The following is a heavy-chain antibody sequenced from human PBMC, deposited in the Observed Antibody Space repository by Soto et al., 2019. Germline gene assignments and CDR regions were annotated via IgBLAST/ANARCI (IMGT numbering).Heavy chain of an antibody. CDR1: GGSISSSSYY. CDR3: ARHVRYCSGGSCAPTAWFDP. V-gene: IGHV4-39*01. Sequence: SETLSLTCTVSGGSISSSSYYWGWIRQPPGKGLEWIGSIYYSGSTYYNPSLKSRVTISVDTSKNQFSLKLSSVTAADTVVYYCARHVRYCSGGSCAPTAWFDPWGQGTLVTAPQ. J-gene: IGHJ5*02. CDR2: IYYSGST. D-gene: IGHD2-15*01.